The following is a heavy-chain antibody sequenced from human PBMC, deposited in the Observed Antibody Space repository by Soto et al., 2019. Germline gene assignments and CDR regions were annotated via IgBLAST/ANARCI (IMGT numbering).Heavy chain of an antibody. Sequence: QVQLVESGGGVVQPGRSLRLSCAASGFTFSRYGMHWVRQAPGKGLEWVAVISYDGSNKYYADSVKGRFTISRDNSKNTLYRQMNSLRAEDTAVYYCARNFYASSGWSRFDYWGQGTLVTVSS. V-gene: IGHV3-30*03. J-gene: IGHJ4*02. CDR1: GFTFSRYG. CDR3: ARNFYASSGWSRFDY. D-gene: IGHD3-22*01. CDR2: ISYDGSNK.